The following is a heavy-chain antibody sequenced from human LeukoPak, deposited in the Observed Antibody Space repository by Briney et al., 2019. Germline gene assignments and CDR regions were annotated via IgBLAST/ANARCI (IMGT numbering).Heavy chain of an antibody. CDR3: ASGVNIVATIVDY. CDR2: IYSGGST. Sequence: TGGSLRLSCAASGFTVSSNYMSWVRQAPGKGLEWGSVIYSGGSTYYADSVKGRFTISRDNSKNTLYLQMNSLRAEDTAVYYCASGVNIVATIVDYWGQGTLVTVSS. CDR1: GFTVSSNY. D-gene: IGHD5-12*01. V-gene: IGHV3-53*01. J-gene: IGHJ4*02.